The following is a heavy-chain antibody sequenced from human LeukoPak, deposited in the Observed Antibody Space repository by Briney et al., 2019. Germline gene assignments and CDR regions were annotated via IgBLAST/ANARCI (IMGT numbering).Heavy chain of an antibody. CDR2: IYYSGST. J-gene: IGHJ4*02. CDR3: ARRIDHCSSTSCYSVDY. V-gene: IGHV4-59*12. D-gene: IGHD2-2*01. CDR1: GFTFSTFS. Sequence: GSLRLSCAAPGFTFSTFSMNWVRQPPGKGLEWIGSIYYSGSTNYNPSLKSRVTISVDTSKNQFSLKLSSVTAADTAVYYCARRIDHCSSTSCYSVDYWGQGTLVTVSS.